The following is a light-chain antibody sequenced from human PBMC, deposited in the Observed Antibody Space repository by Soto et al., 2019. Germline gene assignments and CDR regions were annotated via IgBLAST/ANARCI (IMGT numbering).Light chain of an antibody. CDR3: QQYKSFLGT. V-gene: IGKV1-5*03. J-gene: IGKJ1*01. CDR2: KAS. Sequence: DIQMTQSPSTLSASVGDRVTITCRASQSVSRWVAWYQQKPGKAPNLLITKASTLESGVPSRFSGSGTGTEFTLTINSLQPDDFATYYCQQYKSFLGTFGQGTKVEIK. CDR1: QSVSRW.